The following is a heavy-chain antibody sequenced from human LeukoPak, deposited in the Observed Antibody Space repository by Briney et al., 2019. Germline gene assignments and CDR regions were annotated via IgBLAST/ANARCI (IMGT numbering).Heavy chain of an antibody. V-gene: IGHV3-66*01. J-gene: IGHJ4*02. D-gene: IGHD2-21*02. CDR2: IYSGGTT. CDR1: GFTVSTNY. Sequence: GFLRLSCAASGFTVSTNYMSWVRQAPGKGLEWVSVIYSGGTTYYADSVKGRFTVSRDNSKNTLYLQMNSLRAEDTAVYYCARGSVVTAIGHIDYWGQGTLVTVSS. CDR3: ARGSVVTAIGHIDY.